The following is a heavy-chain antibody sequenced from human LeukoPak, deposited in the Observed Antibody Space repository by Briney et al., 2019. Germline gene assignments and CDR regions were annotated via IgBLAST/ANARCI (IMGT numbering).Heavy chain of an antibody. D-gene: IGHD2-15*01. CDR3: ASVGSAGSCSS. Sequence: PGGSLRLSGAASGFIFMDYSMTWIRQAPGKGLEWLSYITSGGSSISYADSVKGRFTVSRDNAKNSLYLQMNSLRVDDTAVYYCASVGSAGSCSSWARGTLVTVSS. CDR1: GFIFMDYS. CDR2: ITSGGSSI. V-gene: IGHV3-11*04. J-gene: IGHJ5*02.